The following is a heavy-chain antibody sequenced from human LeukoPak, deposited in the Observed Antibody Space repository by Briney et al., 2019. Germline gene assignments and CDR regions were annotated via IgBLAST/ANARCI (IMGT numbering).Heavy chain of an antibody. V-gene: IGHV1-69*13. CDR3: ARESGQRYYDSSGYRALRAFDI. J-gene: IGHJ3*02. CDR1: AGTFISYT. D-gene: IGHD3-22*01. CDR2: IITIFGTA. Sequence: VAAGKVSFKSSAGTFISYTISWVREGPGQGLGGMGGIITIFGTANYAPKIKGRVRNNADASTGKACLAMSRQRSEDTVVYHCARESGQRYYDSSGYRALRAFDIWGQGTMVTVSS.